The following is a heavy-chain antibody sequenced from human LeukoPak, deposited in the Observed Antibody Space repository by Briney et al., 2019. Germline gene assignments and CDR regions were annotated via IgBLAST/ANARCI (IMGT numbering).Heavy chain of an antibody. D-gene: IGHD2-2*02. CDR1: GFTFSSYA. V-gene: IGHV3-23*01. CDR2: ISGSGTST. J-gene: IGHJ6*02. CDR3: ARDRVVPAAIGDNYYYYGMDV. Sequence: PGGSLRLSCAASGFTFSSYAMSWVRQAPGKGLEWVSAISGSGTSTYYADSVKGRFTISRDNSKNTLYLQMNSLRAEDTAVYYCARDRVVPAAIGDNYYYYGMDVWGQGTTVTVSS.